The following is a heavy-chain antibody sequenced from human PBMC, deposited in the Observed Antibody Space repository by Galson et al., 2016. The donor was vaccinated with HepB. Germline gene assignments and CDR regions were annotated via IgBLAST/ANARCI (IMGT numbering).Heavy chain of an antibody. D-gene: IGHD3-10*01. J-gene: IGHJ6*04. CDR2: MSFDGKRE. V-gene: IGHV3-30*18. Sequence: SLRLSCAASGFSFSYFGMHWVRQAPGKGLEWVAVMSFDGKREQYSDSVKGRFTVSRDNSANTIYLQMDSLRLEDTATYFCAKDRKERRRGRQAALKGPGGAVYGMDVWGKGTTVIVSS. CDR3: AKDRKERRRGRQAALKGPGGAVYGMDV. CDR1: GFSFSYFG.